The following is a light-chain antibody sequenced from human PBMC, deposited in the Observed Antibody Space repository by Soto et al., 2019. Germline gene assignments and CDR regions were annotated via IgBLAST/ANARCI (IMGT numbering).Light chain of an antibody. CDR3: QQSYSTPLN. V-gene: IGKV1-39*01. CDR1: QSISSY. J-gene: IGKJ4*01. CDR2: AAS. Sequence: DIQMTQSPSSLCASVGDRVTTTCLASQSISSYLNWYQQKPGKAPKLLIYAASSLQSGVPSRFSGSGSATDLTLTISSLQPEDFATHYCQQSYSTPLNFGRGTKVDI.